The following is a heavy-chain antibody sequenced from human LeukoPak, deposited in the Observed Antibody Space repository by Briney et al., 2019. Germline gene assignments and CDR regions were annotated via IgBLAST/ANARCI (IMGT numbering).Heavy chain of an antibody. D-gene: IGHD3-3*01. J-gene: IGHJ3*02. CDR1: GGSISSGSYY. Sequence: SETLSLTCTVSGGSISSGSYYWSWIRQPAGKGLEWIGRIYTSGSTNYNPSLKSRVTIPVDTSKNQFSLKLSSVTAADTAVYYCARGGNYDFWSGSLHAFDIWGQGTMVTVSS. CDR2: IYTSGST. V-gene: IGHV4-61*02. CDR3: ARGGNYDFWSGSLHAFDI.